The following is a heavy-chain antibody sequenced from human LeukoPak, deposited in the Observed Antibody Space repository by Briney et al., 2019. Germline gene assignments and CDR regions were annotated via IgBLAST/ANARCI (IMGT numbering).Heavy chain of an antibody. J-gene: IGHJ6*02. Sequence: PGRSLRLSCAASGFTFDDYAMHWVRQAPGKGPEWVSGISWNSGSIGYADSVKGRFTISRDNAKNSLYLQMNSLRAEDTALYYCAKDLEIAAAGSYYGMDVWGQGTTVTVSS. D-gene: IGHD6-13*01. CDR1: GFTFDDYA. V-gene: IGHV3-9*01. CDR2: ISWNSGSI. CDR3: AKDLEIAAAGSYYGMDV.